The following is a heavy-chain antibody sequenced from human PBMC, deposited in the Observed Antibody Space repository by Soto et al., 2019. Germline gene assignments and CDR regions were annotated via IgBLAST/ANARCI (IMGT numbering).Heavy chain of an antibody. CDR2: ISTFHGNT. CDR3: ARDTYDTTGYPFDY. V-gene: IGHV1-18*04. D-gene: IGHD3-22*01. Sequence: ASVKVSCKASGYTFTSYGISWVRQAPGQGREWMGWISTFHGNTNYAQKFQGSVTMTTDTSTSTAYMELRSLTSDDTDIYYCARDTYDTTGYPFDYWGQGXLVTVSS. CDR1: GYTFTSYG. J-gene: IGHJ4*02.